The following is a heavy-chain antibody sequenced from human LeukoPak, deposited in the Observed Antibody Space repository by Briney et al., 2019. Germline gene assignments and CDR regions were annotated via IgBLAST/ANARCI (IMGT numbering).Heavy chain of an antibody. Sequence: GGSLRLSCAASGFTFSSYWMHWVRQAPGKGLEWVSAISGSGGSTYYADSVKGRFTISRDNSKNTLYLQMNSLRAEDTAVYYCAKDPTPYYYDSSGYWYYFDYWGQGTLVTVSS. CDR3: AKDPTPYYYDSSGYWYYFDY. V-gene: IGHV3-23*01. CDR1: GFTFSSYW. J-gene: IGHJ4*02. D-gene: IGHD3-22*01. CDR2: ISGSGGST.